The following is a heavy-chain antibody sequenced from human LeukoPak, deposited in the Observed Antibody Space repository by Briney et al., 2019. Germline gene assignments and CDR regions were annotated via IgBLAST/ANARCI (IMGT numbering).Heavy chain of an antibody. CDR3: ARKTLTISASYYYYMDV. D-gene: IGHD3-3*01. J-gene: IGHJ6*03. Sequence: PGGSLRLSCAASGFTFSNYAMHWVRQAPGKGLEWVAVISYDGSNKYYADSVKGRFTISRDNSKNTLYLQMNSLRAEDTAVYYCARKTLTISASYYYYMDVWGKGTTVTVSS. V-gene: IGHV3-30-3*01. CDR2: ISYDGSNK. CDR1: GFTFSNYA.